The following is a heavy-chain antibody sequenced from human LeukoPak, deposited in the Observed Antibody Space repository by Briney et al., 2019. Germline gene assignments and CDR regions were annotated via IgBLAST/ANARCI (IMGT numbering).Heavy chain of an antibody. CDR2: IKQDGSEK. CDR1: GFTFSSYW. Sequence: PGGSLRLSCAASGFTFSSYWMSWVRQAPGKGLEWVANIKQDGSEKYYVDSVKGRFTISRDNAKNSLYLQMNSLRAEDTAVYYCARVGAAAVLYYYYYMDVWGKGTTVTISS. J-gene: IGHJ6*03. CDR3: ARVGAAAVLYYYYYMDV. D-gene: IGHD6-13*01. V-gene: IGHV3-7*01.